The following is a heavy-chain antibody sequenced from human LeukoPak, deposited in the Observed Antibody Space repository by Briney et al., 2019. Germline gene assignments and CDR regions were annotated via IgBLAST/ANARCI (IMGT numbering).Heavy chain of an antibody. J-gene: IGHJ4*02. CDR2: ASYSGYT. Sequence: PSETLSRTGTVSGASSSSSTYYWGGIRQPPGKGVEWIGSASYSGYTYYNPSLKSRVTISVDTSQNQSSLNLTSVTAADTAVYYCARVPHIVVVTTILAYFDYWGPGTLVTVSS. D-gene: IGHD2-21*02. CDR1: GASSSSSTYY. V-gene: IGHV4-39*07. CDR3: ARVPHIVVVTTILAYFDY.